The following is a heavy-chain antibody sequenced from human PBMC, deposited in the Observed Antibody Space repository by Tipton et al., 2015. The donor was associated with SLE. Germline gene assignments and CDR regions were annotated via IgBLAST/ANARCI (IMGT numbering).Heavy chain of an antibody. V-gene: IGHV3-30*02. D-gene: IGHD5-18*01. CDR1: GFTFSSYG. CDR2: IRYDGSNK. J-gene: IGHJ3*02. CDR3: AKDLRLVRGIQLWSDAFDI. Sequence: GSLRLSCAAPGFTFSSYGMHWVRQAPGKGLEWVAFIRYDGSNKYYADSVKGRFTISRDNSKNTLYLQMNSLRAEDTAVYYCAKDLRLVRGIQLWSDAFDIWGQGTMVTVSS.